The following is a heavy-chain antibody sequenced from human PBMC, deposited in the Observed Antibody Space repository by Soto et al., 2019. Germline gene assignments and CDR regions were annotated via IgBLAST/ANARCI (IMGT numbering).Heavy chain of an antibody. CDR3: AREAGPDRWFDP. J-gene: IGHJ5*02. D-gene: IGHD6-19*01. V-gene: IGHV4-4*07. CDR2: ISTSGTT. Sequence: SETLSLTCTASGASISSYFWTWIRQPAGKGLDWIGRISTSGTTNYNPSLKSRVTMSVDTSKNHFSLNLSSVTAADTAVYYCAREAGPDRWFDPWGQGTLVTVSS. CDR1: GASISSYF.